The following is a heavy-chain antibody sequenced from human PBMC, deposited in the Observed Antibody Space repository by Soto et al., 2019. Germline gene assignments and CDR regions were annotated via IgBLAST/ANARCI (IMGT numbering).Heavy chain of an antibody. J-gene: IGHJ4*02. CDR2: IYYSGST. CDR1: GGSIGSYY. CDR3: ARGAYYYDSSGYYGFDY. Sequence: SETLSLTCTVSGGSIGSYYWSWIRQPPGKGLEWIGYIYYSGSTNYNPSLKSRVTISVDTSKNQFSLKLSSVTAADTAVYYCARGAYYYDSSGYYGFDYWGQGTLVTVSS. V-gene: IGHV4-59*01. D-gene: IGHD3-22*01.